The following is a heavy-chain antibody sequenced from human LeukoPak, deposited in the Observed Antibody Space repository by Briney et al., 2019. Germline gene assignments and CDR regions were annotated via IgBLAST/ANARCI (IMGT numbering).Heavy chain of an antibody. J-gene: IGHJ5*02. D-gene: IGHD3-10*01. CDR1: GGSISSGDYY. V-gene: IGHV4-30-4*01. CDR3: ARAHGSVRGNLHWFDP. CDR2: IYYSGST. Sequence: PSQTLSLTCTVSGGSISSGDYYWSWIRQPPGKGLEWIGYIYYSGSTYYNPSLKSRVTISVDTSKNQFSLKLSSVTAAGTAVYYCARAHGSVRGNLHWFDPWGQGTLVTVSS.